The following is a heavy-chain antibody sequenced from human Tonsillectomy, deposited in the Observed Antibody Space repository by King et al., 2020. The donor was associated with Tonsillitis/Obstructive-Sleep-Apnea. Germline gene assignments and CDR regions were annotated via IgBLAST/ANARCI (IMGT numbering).Heavy chain of an antibody. CDR1: RFTFSRYS. D-gene: IGHD4-17*01. CDR2: TSTSGSYI. V-gene: IGHV3-21*01. Sequence: VQLVESGGGLVKPGGSLRLSCAASRFTFSRYSVNWVRQAPGKGLEWVSSTSTSGSYIYYADSVTGRFTIPRDNAKNSLYLQMNSLRAEDTAVYYCARVARDYGDSYYMDVWGKGTTVTVSS. CDR3: ARVARDYGDSYYMDV. J-gene: IGHJ6*03.